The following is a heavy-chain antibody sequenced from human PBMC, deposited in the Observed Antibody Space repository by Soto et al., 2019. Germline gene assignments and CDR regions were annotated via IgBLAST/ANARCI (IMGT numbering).Heavy chain of an antibody. CDR1: GVSISSNY. CDR2: IHYSGST. D-gene: IGHD3-3*01. CDR3: ARSYPNTIFGVVPSRGLDV. Sequence: SETLSLTCIVSGVSISSNYWSWIRQPPGQGLEWIGYIHYSGSTNFNPSLKNRVVMSVDTSKNQFSLRLSSVTAADTAVYYCARSYPNTIFGVVPSRGLDVWGQGATVTVS. V-gene: IGHV4-59*01. J-gene: IGHJ6*02.